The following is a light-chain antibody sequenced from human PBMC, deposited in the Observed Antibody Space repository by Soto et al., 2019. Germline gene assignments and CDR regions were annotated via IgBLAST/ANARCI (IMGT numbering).Light chain of an antibody. CDR1: RGISNY. V-gene: IGKV1-27*01. J-gene: IGKJ4*01. CDR2: ASS. Sequence: DIQMTQSPSSLSAPVGDRVTVTCRASRGISNYLAWYQHKPGRLPKLLMYASSTLQSGVPSRFSGSGSGTDFTLTISSLQPDDGANYYFQKYNSAPFSFGGGTKVEIK. CDR3: QKYNSAPFS.